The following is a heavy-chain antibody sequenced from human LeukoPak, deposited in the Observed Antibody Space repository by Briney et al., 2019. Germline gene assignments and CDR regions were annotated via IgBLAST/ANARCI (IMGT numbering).Heavy chain of an antibody. CDR3: ARGFGPYYYDSTGYYNFDY. D-gene: IGHD3-22*01. J-gene: IGHJ4*02. Sequence: ASVKVSCKASGYIFSGYYLHWVRQAPGQGLEWMGIINPSSGSTSYAQKFQGRVTMTRDTSTSTVYMELSSLRSEDTAVYYCARGFGPYYYDSTGYYNFDYWGQGTLVTVSS. CDR2: INPSSGST. V-gene: IGHV1-46*01. CDR1: GYIFSGYY.